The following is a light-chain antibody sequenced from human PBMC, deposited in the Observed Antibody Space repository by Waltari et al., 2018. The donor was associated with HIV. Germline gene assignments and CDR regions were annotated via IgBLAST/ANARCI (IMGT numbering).Light chain of an antibody. V-gene: IGKV3-20*01. J-gene: IGKJ1*01. Sequence: ELVFTQSPRLLSLSPGERTTLSCRASQSVDGNSLGWYQQKVGQPPRLLIYGASNRTADVSDRFIASGAGRDVSLSISRQEREDFAVYYCQQYGESPGTFGDGTKVEL. CDR3: QQYGESPGT. CDR1: QSVDGNS. CDR2: GAS.